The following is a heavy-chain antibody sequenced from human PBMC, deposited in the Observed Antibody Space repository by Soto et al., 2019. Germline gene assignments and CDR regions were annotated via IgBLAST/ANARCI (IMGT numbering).Heavy chain of an antibody. CDR3: ARSEYCSSTSCYPGFNWFDP. CDR1: GYTFTSYG. CDR2: ISAYNGNT. V-gene: IGHV1-18*01. D-gene: IGHD2-2*01. Sequence: GASVTVSCKASGYTFTSYGISWVRQAPGQGLEWMGWISAYNGNTNYAQKLQGRVTMTTDTSTSTAYMELRSLRSDDTAVYYCARSEYCSSTSCYPGFNWFDPWGQGTLVTVSS. J-gene: IGHJ5*02.